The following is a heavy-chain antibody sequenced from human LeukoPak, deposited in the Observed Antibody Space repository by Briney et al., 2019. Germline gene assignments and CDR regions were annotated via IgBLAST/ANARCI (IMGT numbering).Heavy chain of an antibody. CDR3: ARGGYTYHY. D-gene: IGHD5-18*01. Sequence: GGSLRLSCAASGFSFSSSWMHWVRQAPGKGLVWVSLISGDGVTTFYTDSVKGRFSISRHNSTHSLSLEMNSLRTEDTAVYYCARGGYTYHYWGQGTLATVSA. CDR2: ISGDGVTT. CDR1: GFSFSSSW. V-gene: IGHV3-43*02. J-gene: IGHJ4*02.